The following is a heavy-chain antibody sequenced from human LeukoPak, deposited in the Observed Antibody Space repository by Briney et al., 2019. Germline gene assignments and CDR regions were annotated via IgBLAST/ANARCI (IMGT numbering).Heavy chain of an antibody. Sequence: ASVKVSCKASGYTFTGYYMHWVRQAPGQGLEWMGWINPNSGGTNYAQKFQGRVTMTRDTSISTAYMELSRLRSDDTAVYYCARVRATGASGSYTPWGQGTLITVSS. CDR1: GYTFTGYY. CDR2: INPNSGGT. J-gene: IGHJ5*02. D-gene: IGHD3-10*01. CDR3: ARVRATGASGSYTP. V-gene: IGHV1-2*02.